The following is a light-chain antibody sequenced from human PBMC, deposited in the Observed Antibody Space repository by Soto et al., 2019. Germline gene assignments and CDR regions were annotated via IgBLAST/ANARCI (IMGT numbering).Light chain of an antibody. Sequence: QSALTQPASVSGSPGHSITISCTGTSSDVGGYNYVSWYQQHPGKAPKLMIYEVRNRPSGVSNRFSGSKYGNTASLTIYGLQAEDEPDYYCSSYTSGSTPYVFGTGTKLTVL. J-gene: IGLJ1*01. CDR2: EVR. V-gene: IGLV2-14*01. CDR3: SSYTSGSTPYV. CDR1: SSDVGGYNY.